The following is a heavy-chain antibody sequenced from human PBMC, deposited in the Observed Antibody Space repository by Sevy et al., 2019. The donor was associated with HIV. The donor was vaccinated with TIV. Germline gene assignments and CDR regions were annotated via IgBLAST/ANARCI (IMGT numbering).Heavy chain of an antibody. V-gene: IGHV3-30-3*01. J-gene: IGHJ4*02. Sequence: GGSLRLSCAASGFTFSSAWMSWVRQAPGKGLEWVSVISNDGSNKDYADSVKGRFTISRDNSKNMLYLQLNSLRVEDTAVYYCARASHMITFGGVIVVDGIDYWGQGTLVTVSS. D-gene: IGHD3-16*02. CDR2: ISNDGSNK. CDR1: GFTFSSAW. CDR3: ARASHMITFGGVIVVDGIDY.